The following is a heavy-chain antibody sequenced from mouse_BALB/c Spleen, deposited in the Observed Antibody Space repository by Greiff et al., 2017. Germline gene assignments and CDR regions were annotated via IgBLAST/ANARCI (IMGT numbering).Heavy chain of an antibody. Sequence: QVQLKESGPGLVAPSQSLSITCTVSGFSLTGYGVNWVRQPPGKGLEWLGMIWGDGSTDYNSALKSRLSISKDNSKSQVFLKMNSLQTDDTARYYCASYYGLVGYAMDYWGQGTSVTVSS. J-gene: IGHJ4*01. V-gene: IGHV2-6-7*01. CDR1: GFSLTGYG. CDR2: IWGDGST. CDR3: ASYYGLVGYAMDY. D-gene: IGHD1-1*01.